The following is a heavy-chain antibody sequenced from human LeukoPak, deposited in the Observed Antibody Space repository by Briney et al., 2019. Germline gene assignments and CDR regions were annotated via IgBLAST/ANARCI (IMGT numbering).Heavy chain of an antibody. J-gene: IGHJ3*02. CDR2: ISAYNGNT. V-gene: IGHV1-18*03. Sequence: ASVKVSCKASGYTFTSYGISWVRQAPGQGLEWMGWISAYNGNTNYAQKLQGRVTMTTDTSTSTAYMELRSLRSDDMAVYYCARGDAITIFGVATHDAFDIWGQGTMVTVSS. D-gene: IGHD3-3*01. CDR1: GYTFTSYG. CDR3: ARGDAITIFGVATHDAFDI.